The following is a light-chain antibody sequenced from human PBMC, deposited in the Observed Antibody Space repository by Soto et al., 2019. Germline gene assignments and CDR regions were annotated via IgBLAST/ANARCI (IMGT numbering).Light chain of an antibody. CDR1: KLGDKY. CDR3: QAWDDSTVV. V-gene: IGLV3-1*01. Sequence: SYELTQPPSVSVSPGQTASITCSGDKLGDKYGCWYQQKPGQSPVLVIYQDNKRPSGIPERFSGSNSGNTATLTISGTQAMDEADYYCQAWDDSTVVFGGGTKLTVL. CDR2: QDN. J-gene: IGLJ2*01.